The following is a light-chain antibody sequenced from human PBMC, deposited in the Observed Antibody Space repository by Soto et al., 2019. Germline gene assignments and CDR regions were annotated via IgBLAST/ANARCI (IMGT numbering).Light chain of an antibody. CDR2: DAS. CDR1: QSIGGW. CDR3: QHYHSYPYT. Sequence: DIQMTQSPSTLSASVGDRVTITCRASQSIGGWLAWYQQRPGKAPRLLIYDASSVESGVPSRFSGSRSGTTFTLAISSLQPEDVATYYCQHYHSYPYTFGQGTKREIK. V-gene: IGKV1-5*01. J-gene: IGKJ2*01.